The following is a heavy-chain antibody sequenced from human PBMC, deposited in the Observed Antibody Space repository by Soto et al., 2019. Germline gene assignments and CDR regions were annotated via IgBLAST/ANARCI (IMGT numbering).Heavy chain of an antibody. CDR2: IDPSDSYT. J-gene: IGHJ6*02. CDR1: GYSFTSYW. CDR3: ARDIAAAATPYYYYGMDV. Sequence: PGESLKISCKGSGYSFTSYWISWVRQMPGKGLEWMGRIDPSDSYTNYSPSFQGHVTISADKSISTAYLQWSSLKASDTAMYYCARDIAAAATPYYYYGMDVWGQGTTVTVSS. D-gene: IGHD6-13*01. V-gene: IGHV5-10-1*01.